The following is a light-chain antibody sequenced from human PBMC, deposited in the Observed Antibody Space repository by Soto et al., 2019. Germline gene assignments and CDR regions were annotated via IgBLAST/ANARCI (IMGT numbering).Light chain of an antibody. CDR1: QSVSNNY. CDR2: GAS. J-gene: IGKJ1*01. CDR3: QQYGRSGT. V-gene: IGKV3-20*01. Sequence: EIVLSQSPGTLSLSKGERATLSCRASQSVSNNYLAWYQQKPGQAPRLLIYGASNRATGIPDRFSGSGSGTDFTLTISRLEPEDFAVYYCQQYGRSGTFGQGTKVDIK.